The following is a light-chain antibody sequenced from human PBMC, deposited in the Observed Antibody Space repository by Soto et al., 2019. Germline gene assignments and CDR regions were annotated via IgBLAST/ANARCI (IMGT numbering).Light chain of an antibody. CDR2: DVS. CDR1: SSDIGGYNY. Sequence: QSVLTQPASVSGSPGQSITISCTGTSSDIGGYNYVSWYQQHPGKAPKLLICDVSNRPSGVSNRFSGSKSGNTASLTISGLQAEDEADYYCSSYRSSNTLEVFGTGTKLTVL. CDR3: SSYRSSNTLEV. J-gene: IGLJ1*01. V-gene: IGLV2-14*01.